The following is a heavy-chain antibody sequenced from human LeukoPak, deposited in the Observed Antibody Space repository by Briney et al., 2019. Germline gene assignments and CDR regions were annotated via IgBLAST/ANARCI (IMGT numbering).Heavy chain of an antibody. V-gene: IGHV4-34*01. CDR2: INHSGST. J-gene: IGHJ4*02. CDR1: GGSFSGYY. D-gene: IGHD3-16*01. CDR3: ARLGRTFRTWTDTVRYFDY. Sequence: PSETLSLTCAGYGGSFSGYYWSWIRQPPGKGLEWIGEINHSGSTNYNPSLKSRGSISVDTSKNQFSLKLSSVTAADTAVYYCARLGRTFRTWTDTVRYFDYWGQGTLVTVSS.